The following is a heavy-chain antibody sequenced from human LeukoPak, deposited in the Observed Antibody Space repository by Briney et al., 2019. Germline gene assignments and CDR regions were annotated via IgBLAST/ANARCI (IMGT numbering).Heavy chain of an antibody. CDR1: GFTFSGYA. CDR2: ISYDGSNK. CDR3: ARVPDYDILTGYPDY. J-gene: IGHJ4*02. D-gene: IGHD3-9*01. V-gene: IGHV3-30*04. Sequence: PGGSLRLSCAASGFTFSGYAMHWVRQAPGKGLEWVAVISYDGSNKYYADSVKGRFTISRDNSKNTLYLQMNSLRAEDTAVYYCARVPDYDILTGYPDYWGQGTLVTVSS.